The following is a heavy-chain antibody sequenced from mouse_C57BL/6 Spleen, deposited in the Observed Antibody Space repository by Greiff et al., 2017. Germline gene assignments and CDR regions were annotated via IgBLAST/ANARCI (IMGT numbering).Heavy chain of an antibody. J-gene: IGHJ4*01. CDR3: ARKGVNDGYTYAMDY. CDR2: IYPGSGST. Sequence: VQLQQPGAELVKPGASVKMSCKASGYTFTSYWLTWVKQRPGQGLEWIGDIYPGSGSTNYNEKFKSKATLTVASSSSTAYMQLSSLTTEESAVYNCARKGVNDGYTYAMDYWGQGTSVTVSS. CDR1: GYTFTSYW. V-gene: IGHV1-55*01. D-gene: IGHD2-3*01.